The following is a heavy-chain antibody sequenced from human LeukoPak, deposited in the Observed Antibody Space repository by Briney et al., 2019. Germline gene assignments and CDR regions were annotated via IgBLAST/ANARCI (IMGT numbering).Heavy chain of an antibody. CDR1: GFTFSSYS. V-gene: IGHV3-48*01. J-gene: IGHJ4*02. CDR2: ISSSSSTI. D-gene: IGHD5-12*01. Sequence: PGGSLRLSCAASGFTFSSYSMNWVRQAPGKGLEWVSYISSSSSTIYYADSVKGRFTISRDNAKNSLYLQMNSLRAEDTAVYYCAKDQNSVIVATIPLDWGQGTLVTVSS. CDR3: AKDQNSVIVATIPLD.